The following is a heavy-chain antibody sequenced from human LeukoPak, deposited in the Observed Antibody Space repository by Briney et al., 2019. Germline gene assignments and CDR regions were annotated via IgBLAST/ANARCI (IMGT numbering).Heavy chain of an antibody. CDR1: GFTFSSYA. V-gene: IGHV3-23*01. CDR3: AKDLPVLRYFDWLFDFDY. Sequence: GGSLRPSCAASGFTFSSYAMSWVRQAPGKGLEWVSAISGSGGSTYYADSVKGRFTISRDNSKNTLYLQMNSLRAEDTAVYYCAKDLPVLRYFDWLFDFDYWGQGTLVTVSS. J-gene: IGHJ4*02. CDR2: ISGSGGST. D-gene: IGHD3-9*01.